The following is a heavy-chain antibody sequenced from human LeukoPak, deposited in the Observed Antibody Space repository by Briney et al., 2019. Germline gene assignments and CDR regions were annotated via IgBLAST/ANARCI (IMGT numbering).Heavy chain of an antibody. V-gene: IGHV4-59*01. D-gene: IGHD3-16*02. CDR3: ARASLPERPFDY. CDR2: IYYSGST. CDR1: GGSISSYY. Sequence: SETLSLTCTVSGGSISSYYWSWIRQPPGKGLEWIGYIYYSGSTNYNPSLKSRVTISVDTSKNQFSLKLSSVTAADTAVYYCARASLPERPFDYWGQGTLVTVSS. J-gene: IGHJ4*02.